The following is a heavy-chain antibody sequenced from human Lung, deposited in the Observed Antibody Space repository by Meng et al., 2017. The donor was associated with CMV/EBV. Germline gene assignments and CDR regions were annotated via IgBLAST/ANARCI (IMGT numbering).Heavy chain of an antibody. D-gene: IGHD6-19*01. J-gene: IGHJ4*02. CDR3: ASFPPPGKQWLVTDY. Sequence: QLQASGPGLVKPSGTLSLTCAVSGGSISSSNWWSWDRQPPGKGLEWIGEIYHSGSTNYNPSLKSRVTISVDKSKNQFSLKLSSVTAADTAVYYCASFPPPGKQWLVTDYWGQGTLVTVSS. CDR2: IYHSGST. V-gene: IGHV4-4*02. CDR1: GGSISSSNW.